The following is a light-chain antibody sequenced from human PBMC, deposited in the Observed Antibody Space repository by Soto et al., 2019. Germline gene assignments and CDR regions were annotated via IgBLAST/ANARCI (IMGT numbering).Light chain of an antibody. CDR3: QQYYSTPPT. J-gene: IGKJ1*01. CDR2: WAS. CDR1: QSILYNSNNKNY. V-gene: IGKV4-1*01. Sequence: DIVMTQSPDSLAVSLGERATINCKSSQSILYNSNNKNYLAWYQQKPGQPPKLLIYWASTRASGVPDRFSGSGSGTEFTLTISSLQAEDVAVYHCQQYYSTPPTFGQGTKVEIK.